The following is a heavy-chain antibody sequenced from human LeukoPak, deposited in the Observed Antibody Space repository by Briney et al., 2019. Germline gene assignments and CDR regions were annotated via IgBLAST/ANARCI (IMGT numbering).Heavy chain of an antibody. CDR3: ARDRWNYVAHYYGMDV. V-gene: IGHV3-11*01. Sequence: GGSLRLSCAASGFTFSDYYMSWIRQAPGKGLEWGSYISSSGSTIYYADSVKGRFTISRDNAKNSLYLQMNSLRAEDTAVYYCARDRWNYVAHYYGMDVWGQGTTVTVSS. D-gene: IGHD1-7*01. J-gene: IGHJ6*02. CDR1: GFTFSDYY. CDR2: ISSSGSTI.